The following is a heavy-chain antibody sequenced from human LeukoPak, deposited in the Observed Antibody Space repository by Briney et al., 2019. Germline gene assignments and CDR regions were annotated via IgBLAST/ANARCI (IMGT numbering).Heavy chain of an antibody. CDR2: IDHSGST. CDR3: ARLKATVSIHAYFDY. D-gene: IGHD4-17*01. J-gene: IGHJ4*02. CDR1: GGSLSSSYY. Sequence: PSETLSLTCTVSGGSLSSSYYWTWIRRPPGKGLEWIGYIDHSGSTNYNPSLKSRVTISSDTSKNHFSLQLTSVTAADTAVYYCARLKATVSIHAYFDYWGQGTLVTVSS. V-gene: IGHV4-61*01.